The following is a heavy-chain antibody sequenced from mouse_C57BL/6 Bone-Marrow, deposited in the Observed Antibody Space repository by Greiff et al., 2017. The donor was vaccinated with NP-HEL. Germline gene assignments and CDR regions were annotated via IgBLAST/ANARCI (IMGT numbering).Heavy chain of an antibody. CDR2: INPYNGGT. V-gene: IGHV1-19*01. D-gene: IGHD1-1*01. CDR3: ARPGSSPIRMDS. J-gene: IGHJ4*01. CDR1: GYTFTDYY. Sequence: VQLQQSGPVLVKPGASVKMSCKASGYTFTDYYMNWVKQSHGKSLEWIGVINPYNGGTSYNQKFKGKATLTVDKSSSTAYMELNSLTSEDSAVYYCARPGSSPIRMDSWGQGASVT.